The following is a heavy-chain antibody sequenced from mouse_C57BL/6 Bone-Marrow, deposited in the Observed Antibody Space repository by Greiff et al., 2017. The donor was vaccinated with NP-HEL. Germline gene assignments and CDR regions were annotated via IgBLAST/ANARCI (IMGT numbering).Heavy chain of an antibody. V-gene: IGHV1-4*01. Sequence: VQVVESGAELARPGASVKMSCKASGYTFTSYTMHWVKQRPGQGLEWIGYINPSSGYTKYNQKFKDKATLTADKSSSTAYMQLSSLTSEDSAVYYCARSGGRFAYWGQGTLVTVSA. D-gene: IGHD3-1*01. CDR1: GYTFTSYT. CDR2: INPSSGYT. CDR3: ARSGGRFAY. J-gene: IGHJ3*01.